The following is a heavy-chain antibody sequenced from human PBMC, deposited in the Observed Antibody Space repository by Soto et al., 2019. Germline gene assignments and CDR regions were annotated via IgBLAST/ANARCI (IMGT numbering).Heavy chain of an antibody. CDR1: GYTFTGDL. V-gene: IGHV1-2*04. D-gene: IGHD4-17*01. CDR3: AGDGVSTVKVGAAFDI. CDR2: INPNSGGT. J-gene: IGHJ3*02. Sequence: ASVHVSCTASGYTFTGDLMHWVRQAPGQGLEWMGWINPNSGGTNYAQKFQGWVTMTRDTSISTAYMELSRLRSDDTAVYYCAGDGVSTVKVGAAFDIWG.